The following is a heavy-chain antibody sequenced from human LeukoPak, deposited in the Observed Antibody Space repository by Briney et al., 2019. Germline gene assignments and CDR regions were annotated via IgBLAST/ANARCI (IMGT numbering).Heavy chain of an antibody. D-gene: IGHD3-9*01. Sequence: SETLSLTCTVSGGSISSGDYYWSWIRQPPGKGLEWIGYIYYSGSTYYNPSLKSRVTISVDTSKNQFSLKLSSVTAADTAVYYCARGILRRNNWFDPWGQGTLGTVSS. CDR1: GGSISSGDYY. V-gene: IGHV4-30-4*01. CDR3: ARGILRRNNWFDP. CDR2: IYYSGST. J-gene: IGHJ5*02.